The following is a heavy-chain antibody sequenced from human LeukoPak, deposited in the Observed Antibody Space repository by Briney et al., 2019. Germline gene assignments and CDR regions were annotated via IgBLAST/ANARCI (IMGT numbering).Heavy chain of an antibody. CDR3: ARDPYSSTWSYGMDV. Sequence: GGSLTLSCAASGFTFSSYWMSWVRQAPGKGQDWVANIKQDGSEEVYVDSVRCRFTISRDNAKNSLFLQMNTLRAEDTAVYYCARDPYSSTWSYGMDVWGQGTTVTVSS. CDR1: GFTFSSYW. V-gene: IGHV3-7*05. D-gene: IGHD6-6*01. CDR2: IKQDGSEE. J-gene: IGHJ6*02.